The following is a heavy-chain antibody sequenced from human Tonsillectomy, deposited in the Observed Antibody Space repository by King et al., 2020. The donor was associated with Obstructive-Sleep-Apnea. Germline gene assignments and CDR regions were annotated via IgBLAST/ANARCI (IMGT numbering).Heavy chain of an antibody. D-gene: IGHD3-9*01. Sequence: VQLVESGGGVVQPGRSLRLTCAASEFTFSNYAMHWVRQAPGKGLEWVAVISHDGSNRCYADSVKGRFTLSRDNSNNTLYLQMNSLRTEETAVYYCARGGFDWLLYFDYWGQGALVTVSS. CDR2: ISHDGSNR. CDR3: ARGGFDWLLYFDY. J-gene: IGHJ4*02. CDR1: EFTFSNYA. V-gene: IGHV3-30-3*01.